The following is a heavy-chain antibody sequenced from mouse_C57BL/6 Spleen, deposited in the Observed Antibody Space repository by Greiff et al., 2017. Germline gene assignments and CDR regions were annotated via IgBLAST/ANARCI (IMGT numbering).Heavy chain of an antibody. CDR2: IWSGGST. CDR3: ARNEGDYDVGWYFDV. CDR1: GFSLTSYG. J-gene: IGHJ1*03. D-gene: IGHD2-4*01. V-gene: IGHV2-2*01. Sequence: QVQLQQSGPGLVKPSQCLSITCTVSGFSLTSYGVHWVRQSPGKGLEWLGVIWSGGSTDYNAAFISRLSSSKDNSKSQVFFKMNSLQADDTAIYYCARNEGDYDVGWYFDVWGTGTTFTVSS.